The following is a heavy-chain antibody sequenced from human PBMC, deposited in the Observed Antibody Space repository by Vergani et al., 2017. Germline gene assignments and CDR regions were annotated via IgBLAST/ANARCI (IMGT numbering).Heavy chain of an antibody. CDR1: GGTFGSYV. CDR3: ARGTLANGFYYYMDV. J-gene: IGHJ6*03. V-gene: IGHV1-69*12. D-gene: IGHD5-24*01. Sequence: QVRLVQSGAEVRKPGSSVKVSCKASGGTFGSYVTHWVRQAPGQGLEWMGGFIPVFDTKNYAQKFKGRVNITADESTRTAYMELSGLRHEDTAVYYCARGTLANGFYYYMDVWVKGTKVTVSS. CDR2: FIPVFDTK.